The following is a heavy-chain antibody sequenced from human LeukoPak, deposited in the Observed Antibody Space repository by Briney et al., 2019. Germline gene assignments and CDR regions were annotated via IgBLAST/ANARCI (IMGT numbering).Heavy chain of an antibody. CDR2: IYTSGST. Sequence: SQTLSLTCTVSGGSISSGSYYGSWIRQPAGKGLEWIGRIYTSGSTNYNPSLKSRVTISVDTSKNQFSLKLSSVTAADTAVYYCARAGQAYYFDYWGQGTLVTVSS. J-gene: IGHJ4*02. D-gene: IGHD3-10*01. V-gene: IGHV4-61*02. CDR1: GGSISSGSYY. CDR3: ARAGQAYYFDY.